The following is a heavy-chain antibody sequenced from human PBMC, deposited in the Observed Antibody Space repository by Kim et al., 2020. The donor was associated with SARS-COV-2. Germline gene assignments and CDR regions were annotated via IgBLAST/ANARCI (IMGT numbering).Heavy chain of an antibody. J-gene: IGHJ6*02. CDR3: ARDRYQDGMDV. CDR1: GFTVTTNY. CDR2: IYRGGNT. D-gene: IGHD2-15*01. Sequence: GGSLRLSCAASGFTVTTNYMSWARQAPGKGLEWVSVIYRGGNTHYADSVRGKFTVSRDTSKNTVYLQMNSLRDEDTAVYYCARDRYQDGMDVWGQGTTVTVS. V-gene: IGHV3-66*01.